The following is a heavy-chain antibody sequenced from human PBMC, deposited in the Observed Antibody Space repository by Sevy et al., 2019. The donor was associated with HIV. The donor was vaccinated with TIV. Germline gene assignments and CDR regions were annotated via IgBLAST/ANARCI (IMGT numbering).Heavy chain of an antibody. D-gene: IGHD6-13*01. CDR2: IQYDGSNK. CDR3: AKNTAAVGTGGFDY. V-gene: IGHV3-30*02. J-gene: IGHJ4*02. Sequence: GGSLRLSCAASGFTFSYSGMHWVRQAPGKGLEWVTFIQYDGSNKYYADSVKGRFTISRDNSKNTLYLQRNSLRRDDTAGYYCAKNTAAVGTGGFDYWGQGTLVTVSS. CDR1: GFTFSYSG.